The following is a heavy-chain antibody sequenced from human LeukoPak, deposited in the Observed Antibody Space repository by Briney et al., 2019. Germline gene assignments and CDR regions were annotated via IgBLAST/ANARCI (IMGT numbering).Heavy chain of an antibody. Sequence: GGSLRLSCTASGFTFSSYSMNWVRQAPGEGLEWVSSISSSSSYIYYADSVKGRFTISRDNAKNSLYLQMNSLRAEDTAVYYCARAPLDLLFFDYWGQGTLVTVSS. J-gene: IGHJ4*02. CDR3: ARAPLDLLFFDY. CDR2: ISSSSSYI. V-gene: IGHV3-21*01. CDR1: GFTFSSYS. D-gene: IGHD2-15*01.